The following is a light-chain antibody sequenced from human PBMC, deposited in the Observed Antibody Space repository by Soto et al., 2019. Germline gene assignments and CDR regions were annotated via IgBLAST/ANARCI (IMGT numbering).Light chain of an antibody. J-gene: IGLJ3*02. Sequence: QSVLTQPPSASGTPGQRVTISCSGTSSNIGTYTVNWYQQLPGTAPKLLIYTDYQRPSGVPDRFSGSKSGTSASLAINGLHSEDEADYYCQAYDYSLTAFVFGGGTKLTVL. CDR1: SSNIGTYT. CDR2: TDY. CDR3: QAYDYSLTAFV. V-gene: IGLV1-44*01.